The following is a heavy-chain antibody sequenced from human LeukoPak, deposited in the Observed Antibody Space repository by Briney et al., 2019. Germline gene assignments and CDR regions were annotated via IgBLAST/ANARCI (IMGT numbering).Heavy chain of an antibody. CDR3: AKVAVAGILKYFQH. CDR2: ISGSGGST. CDR1: GFTFSSYA. V-gene: IGHV3-23*01. D-gene: IGHD6-19*01. Sequence: PGGSLRLSCAASGFTFSSYAMSWVRQAPGKGLEWVSAISGSGGSTYYADSVKGRFTIPRDNSKNTLHLQMNSLGAEDTAVYYCAKVAVAGILKYFQHWGQGTLVTVSS. J-gene: IGHJ1*01.